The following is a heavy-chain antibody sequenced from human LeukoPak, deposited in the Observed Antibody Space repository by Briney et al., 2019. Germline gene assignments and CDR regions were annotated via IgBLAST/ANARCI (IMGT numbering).Heavy chain of an antibody. J-gene: IGHJ4*02. V-gene: IGHV4-59*01. CDR2: IYYSGST. CDR1: GGSISSYY. CDR3: ARADSGWYSLGY. D-gene: IGHD6-19*01. Sequence: KPSETLSLTCTVSGGSISSYYWSWIRQPPGKRLEWIGYIYYSGSTNYNPSLKSRLTISVDTSKNQFSLKLSSVTAADTAVYYCARADSGWYSLGYWGQGTLVTVSS.